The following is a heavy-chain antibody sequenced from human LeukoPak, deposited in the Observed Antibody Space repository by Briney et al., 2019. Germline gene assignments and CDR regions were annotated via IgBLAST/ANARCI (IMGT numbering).Heavy chain of an antibody. Sequence: GGSLRLSCAASGFTFSSYSLSWVRQPPGKGLEWVSFISSCGITIYYAAPVKCRFTISRDNAEKSLYLQINSLRAEDTAVYYCARDRGGSYSAIDYWGQGTLVTVSS. V-gene: IGHV3-48*04. CDR2: ISSCGITI. D-gene: IGHD2-15*01. CDR3: ARDRGGSYSAIDY. CDR1: GFTFSSYS. J-gene: IGHJ4*02.